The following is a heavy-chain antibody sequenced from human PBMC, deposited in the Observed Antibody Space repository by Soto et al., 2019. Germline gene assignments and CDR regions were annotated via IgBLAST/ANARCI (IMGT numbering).Heavy chain of an antibody. CDR3: AKEDVGGYYYSGL. Sequence: LRLSCVASGFTFSNYAMSWVRQAPGKGLEWVSSISGSGGSTHYADSVKGRFTISRDNSKNTLYLQMNSLRAEDTAVYYCAKEDVGGYYYSGLWGQGTLVTVSS. CDR2: ISGSGGST. J-gene: IGHJ4*02. D-gene: IGHD1-26*01. V-gene: IGHV3-23*01. CDR1: GFTFSNYA.